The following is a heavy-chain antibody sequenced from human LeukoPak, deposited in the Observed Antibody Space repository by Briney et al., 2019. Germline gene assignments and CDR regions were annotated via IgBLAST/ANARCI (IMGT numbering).Heavy chain of an antibody. Sequence: KPGGSLRLSRAASGFTFSTYTMNWVRQAPGKGLEWVSSISSSSYIYYADSVKGRFTISRDNAKNSLYLQMNSLRAEDTAVYYCARDRSRDFCSSISCYGLDDAFDIWGQGTMVTVSS. D-gene: IGHD2-2*01. CDR2: ISSSSYI. CDR3: ARDRSRDFCSSISCYGLDDAFDI. V-gene: IGHV3-21*01. J-gene: IGHJ3*02. CDR1: GFTFSTYT.